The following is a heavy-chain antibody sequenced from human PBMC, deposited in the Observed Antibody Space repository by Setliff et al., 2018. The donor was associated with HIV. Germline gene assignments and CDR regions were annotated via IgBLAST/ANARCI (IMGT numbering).Heavy chain of an antibody. CDR3: ARTRSGGSSVYYYYYMDV. CDR2: MNPDSGNT. D-gene: IGHD2-15*01. Sequence: GGSLRLSCAASGYTSTSYDINWVRQATGQGLEWMGWMNPDSGNTGSAQNFQGRLTITWNTSISTAYMELGSLGFDDTAVYFCARTRSGGSSVYYYYYMDVWGQGTAVTVSS. J-gene: IGHJ6*03. V-gene: IGHV1-8*01. CDR1: GYTSTSYD.